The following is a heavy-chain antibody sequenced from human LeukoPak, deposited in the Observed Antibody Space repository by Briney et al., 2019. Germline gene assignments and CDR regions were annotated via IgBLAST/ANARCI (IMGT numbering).Heavy chain of an antibody. CDR2: ISYDGSNK. Sequence: GGSLRLSCAASGFTFSSYAMHWVRQAPGKGLEWVAVISYDGSNKYYADSVKGRFTISRDNSKNTLYLQMNSLRAEDTAVYYCARDLDYGGGNDYWGQGTLVTVSS. V-gene: IGHV3-30-3*01. CDR1: GFTFSSYA. J-gene: IGHJ4*02. D-gene: IGHD4-23*01. CDR3: ARDLDYGGGNDY.